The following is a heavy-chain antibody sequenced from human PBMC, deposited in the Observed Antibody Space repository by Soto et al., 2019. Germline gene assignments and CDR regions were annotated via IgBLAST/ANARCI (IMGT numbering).Heavy chain of an antibody. CDR1: GYTFSNYF. D-gene: IGHD2-15*01. CDR2: INPKGGAT. J-gene: IGHJ5*02. V-gene: IGHV1-46*01. CDR3: ARDEGFCSGGSCTGWFDP. Sequence: QVQLVQSGAEVKRPGASVKVSCKASGYTFSNYFINWVRQAPGQGLEWVGVINPKGGATTYAQKFQVRVNMTSDTSTNTIYMTLRSLTSEDTAFYYCARDEGFCSGGSCTGWFDPWGQGTLVTVSS.